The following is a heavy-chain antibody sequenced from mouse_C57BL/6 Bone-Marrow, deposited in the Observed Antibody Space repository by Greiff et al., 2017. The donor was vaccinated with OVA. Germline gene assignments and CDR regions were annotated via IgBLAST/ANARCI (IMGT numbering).Heavy chain of an antibody. CDR2: IHPNSGST. J-gene: IGHJ2*01. CDR3: ARFSDYYGSTHFDY. CDR1: GYTFTSYW. V-gene: IGHV1-64*01. Sequence: VQLQQSGAELVKPGASVKLSCKATGYTFTSYWMHWVKQRPGQGLEWIGMIHPNSGSTNYNEKFKSNATLTVDKSSSTAYMQLSSLTSEDSAVYYCARFSDYYGSTHFDYWGQGTTLTVSS. D-gene: IGHD1-1*01.